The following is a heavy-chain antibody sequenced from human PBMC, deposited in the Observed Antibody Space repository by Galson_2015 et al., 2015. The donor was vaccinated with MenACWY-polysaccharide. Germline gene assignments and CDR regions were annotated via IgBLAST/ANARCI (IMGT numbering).Heavy chain of an antibody. V-gene: IGHV3-74*01. CDR2: INSDGSST. J-gene: IGHJ4*02. CDR3: ARQPTYYGPG. Sequence: SLRLSCAASGFTFSSYWMHWVRQVPGQGLVWVSRINSDGSSTSYADSVKGRFTISRDNAKNTLYLQMNSLRAEDTAVYYCARQPTYYGPGWGQGTLVTVS. CDR1: GFTFSSYW. D-gene: IGHD3-10*01.